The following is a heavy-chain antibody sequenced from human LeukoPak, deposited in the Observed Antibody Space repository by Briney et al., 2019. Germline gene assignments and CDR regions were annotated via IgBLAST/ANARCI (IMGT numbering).Heavy chain of an antibody. D-gene: IGHD2-15*01. J-gene: IGHJ5*02. CDR2: IYYSGST. CDR3: ARVENLSGGSCYSSWFDP. Sequence: SETLSLTCTVSGGSISSYYWSWIRQPPGKGLEWIGYIYYSGSTNYNPSLKRRVTISVDTSKNQFSLNLSSVTAADTAAYYCARVENLSGGSCYSSWFDPGGQGTLVTVSS. CDR1: GGSISSYY. V-gene: IGHV4-59*01.